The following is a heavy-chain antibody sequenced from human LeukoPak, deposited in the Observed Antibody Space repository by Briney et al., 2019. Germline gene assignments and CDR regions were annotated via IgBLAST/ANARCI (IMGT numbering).Heavy chain of an antibody. V-gene: IGHV3-64*01. CDR1: GFTFSSYG. CDR3: AREYCSSTSCYEGVDY. Sequence: PGGSLRLSCAASGFTFSSYGMSWVRQAPGKGLEYVSAISSNGGSTYYANSVKGRFTISRDNSKNTLYLQMGSLRAEDMAVYYCAREYCSSTSCYEGVDYWGQGTLVTVSS. J-gene: IGHJ4*02. CDR2: ISSNGGST. D-gene: IGHD2-2*01.